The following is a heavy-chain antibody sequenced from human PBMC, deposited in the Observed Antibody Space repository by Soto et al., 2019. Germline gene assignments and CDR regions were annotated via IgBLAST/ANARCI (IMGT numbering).Heavy chain of an antibody. CDR1: GFTYEDFA. D-gene: IGHD5-18*01. CDR2: ISWNSAST. J-gene: IGHJ6*02. CDR3: VKDFRRYTNGLDV. Sequence: EVQLVESGGGLVEPGKSLRLSCVVSGFTYEDFAMHWVRQAPGKGLEWVSGISWNSASTGYADSVTGRFTIARDNAKNSLYLQIRNLTGDDTAMYYCVKDFRRYTNGLDVWGPGTSVTVSS. V-gene: IGHV3-9*01.